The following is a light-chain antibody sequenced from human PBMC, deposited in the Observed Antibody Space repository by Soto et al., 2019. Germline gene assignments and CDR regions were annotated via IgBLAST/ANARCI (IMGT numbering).Light chain of an antibody. J-gene: IGKJ4*01. CDR1: QNISNY. V-gene: IGKV1-39*01. CDR2: AAS. CDR3: QQSSSTLRLT. Sequence: DIQMTQSPSSLSASVGDRVTITCRASQNISNYVNWYQQKPGKAPKLLIFAASSLQSGVPSRISGSGSGTDFTLTIISLQPEDFATYYCQQSSSTLRLTFGGGTKVEIK.